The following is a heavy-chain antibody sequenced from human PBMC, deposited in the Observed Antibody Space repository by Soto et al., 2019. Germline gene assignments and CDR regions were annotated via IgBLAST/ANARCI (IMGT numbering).Heavy chain of an antibody. Sequence: EVKLVESRGGLVKPGGSLRLSCAASGFTFSSYSMNWVRQAPGKGLEWVSSITTSTNYIYYADSVKGRFTISRDNAKNSLYLQMNSLRAEDTAVYYCASSRGYRFDYWGQGTLVTVSS. CDR2: ITTSTNYI. CDR3: ASSRGYRFDY. V-gene: IGHV3-21*01. CDR1: GFTFSSYS. D-gene: IGHD5-18*01. J-gene: IGHJ4*02.